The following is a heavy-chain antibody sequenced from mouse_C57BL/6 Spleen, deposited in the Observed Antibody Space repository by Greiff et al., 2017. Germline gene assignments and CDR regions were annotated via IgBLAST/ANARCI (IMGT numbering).Heavy chain of an antibody. D-gene: IGHD2-4*01. CDR3: ATRSTMITTLFDY. J-gene: IGHJ2*01. CDR1: GYTFTSYW. V-gene: IGHV1-64*01. Sequence: QVQLQQPGAELVKPGASVKLSCKASGYTFTSYWMHWVKQRPGQGLEWIGMIHPNSGSTNYNEKFKSKATLTVDKSSSTAYMQLSSLTSEDSAVYYCATRSTMITTLFDYWGQGTTLTVSS. CDR2: IHPNSGST.